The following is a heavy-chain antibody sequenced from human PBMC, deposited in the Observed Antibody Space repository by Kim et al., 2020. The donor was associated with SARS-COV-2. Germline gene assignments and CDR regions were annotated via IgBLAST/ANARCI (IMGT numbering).Heavy chain of an antibody. D-gene: IGHD5-18*01. CDR1: GFTFSTSG. CDR2: ISYDGSKK. J-gene: IGHJ6*02. V-gene: IGHV3-33*05. Sequence: GGSLRHSCAASGFTFSTSGMHWVRQAPGKGLEWVAVISYDGSKKYFADSVKGRFTISRDNSENTLSLLMNSLRADDTAVYYCATSSRDTAMVPSYYYGLDVWGQGTTVTVSS. CDR3: ATSSRDTAMVPSYYYGLDV.